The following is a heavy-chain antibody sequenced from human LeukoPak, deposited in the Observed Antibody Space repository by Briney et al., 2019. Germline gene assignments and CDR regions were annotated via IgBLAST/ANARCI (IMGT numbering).Heavy chain of an antibody. Sequence: PGGSLRLSCAASGFTFSSYSMNWVRQAPGKGLEWVSSISSSSSYIYYADSVKGRFTISRDNAKNSLYLQMNSLRAEDTAVYYCARIVPAARQGYMDVWGKGTTVTISS. CDR2: ISSSSSYI. CDR1: GFTFSSYS. D-gene: IGHD2-2*01. J-gene: IGHJ6*03. CDR3: ARIVPAARQGYMDV. V-gene: IGHV3-21*01.